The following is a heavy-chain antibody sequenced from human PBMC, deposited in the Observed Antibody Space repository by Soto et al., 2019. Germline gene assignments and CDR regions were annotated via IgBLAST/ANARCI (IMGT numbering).Heavy chain of an antibody. Sequence: EVQLVESGGGLVQPGGSLRLSCAASGFTFSSYWMSWVRQAPGKGLEWVANIKQDGSEKYYVDSVKGRFTISRDNAKNPLYLQMNSLRAEDTAVYYCAREDIVLVPAAREPHSWFDPWGQGTLVTVSS. CDR1: GFTFSSYW. CDR2: IKQDGSEK. CDR3: AREDIVLVPAAREPHSWFDP. V-gene: IGHV3-7*01. D-gene: IGHD2-2*01. J-gene: IGHJ5*02.